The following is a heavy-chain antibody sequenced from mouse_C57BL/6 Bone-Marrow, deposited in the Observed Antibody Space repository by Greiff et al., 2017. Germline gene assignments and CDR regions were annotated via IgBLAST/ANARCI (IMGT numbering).Heavy chain of an antibody. CDR1: GYTFTSHW. CDR2: IYPGSGST. CDR3: AREGAYYSNIDY. D-gene: IGHD2-5*01. J-gene: IGHJ2*01. V-gene: IGHV1-55*01. Sequence: VQLQQPGAELVKPGASVKMSCKASGYTFTSHWITWVKQRPGQGLEWIGDIYPGSGSTNYNEKVKSKATLTVDTSSSTAYMQLSSLTSEDSAVDYCAREGAYYSNIDYWGQDTTLTVAS.